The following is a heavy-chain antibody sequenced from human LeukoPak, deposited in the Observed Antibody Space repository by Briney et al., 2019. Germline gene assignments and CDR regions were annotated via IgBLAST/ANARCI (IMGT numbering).Heavy chain of an antibody. CDR2: INPNSGGT. J-gene: IGHJ4*02. D-gene: IGHD6-19*01. Sequence: ASVKVSCKASGYTFTGYYMHWVRQAPGQGLEWMGWINPNSGGTNYAQKFQGRVTMTRVTSISTAYMELSRLRSDDTAVYYCARHLPYSSGWDPEDYWGQGTLVTVSS. V-gene: IGHV1-2*02. CDR1: GYTFTGYY. CDR3: ARHLPYSSGWDPEDY.